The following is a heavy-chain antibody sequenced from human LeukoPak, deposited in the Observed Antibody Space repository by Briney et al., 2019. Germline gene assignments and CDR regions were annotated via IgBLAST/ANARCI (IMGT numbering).Heavy chain of an antibody. J-gene: IGHJ4*02. V-gene: IGHV3-7*01. Sequence: QPGGSLRLSCAASGFTFSNYWMSWVRQAPGKGLEWVANIKQDGSEKYYVDSVKGRFTISRDNAKNSLYLQMNSLRAEDTAVYYCARFHRVGATPFDYWGQGTLVTVSS. CDR1: GFTFSNYW. CDR3: ARFHRVGATPFDY. CDR2: IKQDGSEK. D-gene: IGHD1-26*01.